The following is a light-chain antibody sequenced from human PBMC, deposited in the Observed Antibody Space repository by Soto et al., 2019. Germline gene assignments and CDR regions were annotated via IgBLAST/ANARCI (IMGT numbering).Light chain of an antibody. V-gene: IGKV1-39*01. Sequence: DIQMTQSPSSLSASVGDRVTITCRASQTISSYLNWYQQKPGKAPKLLIYAASSLQSGVPLRFIGSGSRTDFSLTISSLQTEDFATYYGKQSYSTWTFGQGTKVEIK. CDR3: KQSYSTWT. J-gene: IGKJ1*01. CDR1: QTISSY. CDR2: AAS.